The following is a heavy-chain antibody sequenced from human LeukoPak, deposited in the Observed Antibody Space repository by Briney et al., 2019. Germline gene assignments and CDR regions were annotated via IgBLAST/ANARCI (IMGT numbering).Heavy chain of an antibody. V-gene: IGHV3-23*01. CDR2: ITGNSDKT. J-gene: IGHJ4*02. CDR1: GFTFSSYA. D-gene: IGHD1-26*01. Sequence: GGSLRLSCAASGFTFSSYAMSWVRQAPGKGLEWVSAITGNSDKTYYGDSVKGRFTISRDNSKNTLSLQMNSLRVEDTAVYYCAKENPVGGTNYFDYWGQGTLVTVTS. CDR3: AKENPVGGTNYFDY.